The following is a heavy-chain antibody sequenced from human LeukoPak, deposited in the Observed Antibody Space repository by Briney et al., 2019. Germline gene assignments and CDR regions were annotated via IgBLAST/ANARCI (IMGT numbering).Heavy chain of an antibody. CDR3: ARARLGYCSGASCYSFGN. CDR2: IKSKTDGGTT. Sequence: PGGSLRLSCAASGFTFSNAWMSWVRQAPGKGLEWVGRIKSKTDGGTTDYVTPVKGRFTISRDNSKNTLYLQMNSLRAEDTAVFHCARARLGYCSGASCYSFGNWGQGTLVTVSS. CDR1: GFTFSNAW. D-gene: IGHD2-15*01. V-gene: IGHV3-15*01. J-gene: IGHJ4*02.